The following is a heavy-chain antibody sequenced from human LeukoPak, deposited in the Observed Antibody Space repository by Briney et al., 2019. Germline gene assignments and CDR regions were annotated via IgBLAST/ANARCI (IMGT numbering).Heavy chain of an antibody. Sequence: SQTLSLTCTVSGGSISSGGYYWSWIRQHPGKGLEWIGYIYYSGSTYYNPSLKSRVTISADTSKNQFSLKLSSVTAADTAVYYCARGAYDSSGYYDYWGQGTLVTVSS. CDR2: IYYSGST. V-gene: IGHV4-31*03. CDR1: GGSISSGGYY. D-gene: IGHD3-22*01. J-gene: IGHJ4*02. CDR3: ARGAYDSSGYYDY.